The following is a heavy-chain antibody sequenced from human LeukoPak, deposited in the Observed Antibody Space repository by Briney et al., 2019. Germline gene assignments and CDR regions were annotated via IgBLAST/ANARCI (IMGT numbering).Heavy chain of an antibody. V-gene: IGHV4-39*07. CDR2: IYYSGST. Sequence: SETLSLTCTVSGGSISGSSYYWGWIRQPPGKGLEWIGSIYYSGSTYYNPSLKSRVTISVDTSKNQFSLKLSSVTAADTAVYYCARDRGTYGGDLDYWGQGTLVTVSS. J-gene: IGHJ4*02. CDR1: GGSISGSSYY. CDR3: ARDRGTYGGDLDY. D-gene: IGHD4-23*01.